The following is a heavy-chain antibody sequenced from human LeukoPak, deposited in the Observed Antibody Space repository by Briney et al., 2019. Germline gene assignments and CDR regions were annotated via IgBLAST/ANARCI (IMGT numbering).Heavy chain of an antibody. CDR1: GYTFTSNY. CDR3: ARSPYYYDSNGYLDY. CDR2: INPNSGGT. V-gene: IGHV1-2*02. J-gene: IGHJ4*02. Sequence: ASVKVSCKAFGYTFTSNYMHWVRQAPGQGLEWMGWINPNSGGTNYAQKFQGRVTMTRDTSISTAYMELSRLRSDDTAVYYCARSPYYYDSNGYLDYWGQGTLVTVSS. D-gene: IGHD3-22*01.